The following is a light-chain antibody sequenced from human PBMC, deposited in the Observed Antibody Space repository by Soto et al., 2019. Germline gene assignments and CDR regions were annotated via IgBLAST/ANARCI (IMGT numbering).Light chain of an antibody. J-gene: IGKJ1*01. Sequence: DLQMTQSPSSLSASVGDRVTITCRASQSISSYLNWYQQKPGKAPKLLIYAASSLQSVVPSRFSGSGSGTDFTLTISSLQPEDFATYYCQQSYSTPQTFGQGTKVEIK. CDR3: QQSYSTPQT. CDR2: AAS. V-gene: IGKV1-39*01. CDR1: QSISSY.